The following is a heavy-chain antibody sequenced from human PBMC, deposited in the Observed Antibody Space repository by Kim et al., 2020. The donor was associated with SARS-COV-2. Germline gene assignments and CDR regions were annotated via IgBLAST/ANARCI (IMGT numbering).Heavy chain of an antibody. CDR2: IYYSGST. J-gene: IGHJ5*02. V-gene: IGHV4-39*07. D-gene: IGHD6-13*01. CDR3: ARDGAAARPKNWFDP. CDR1: GGSISSSSYY. Sequence: SETLSLTCTVSGGSISSSSYYWGWIRQHPGKGLEWIGNIYYSGSTYYNPSLKSRVTISVDTSKNQLSLKLRSVTAADTAVYYCARDGAAARPKNWFDPWGQGTLVTVSS.